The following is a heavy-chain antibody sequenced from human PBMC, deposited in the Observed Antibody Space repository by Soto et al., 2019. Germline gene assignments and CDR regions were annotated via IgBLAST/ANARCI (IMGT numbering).Heavy chain of an antibody. D-gene: IGHD6-19*01. J-gene: IGHJ5*02. V-gene: IGHV3-23*01. Sequence: EVRLLESGGGLAQPGGSRRLSCAASGFTFSSSAMNWVRQAPGKGLEWVSSIRVGGGDTFYADSVSGRFTVSRDISRNTLYLQMNGLRAEDTAIYYCAKCSVGTVRTSGWCNWFDPWGQGTLVTVSS. CDR2: IRVGGGDT. CDR3: AKCSVGTVRTSGWCNWFDP. CDR1: GFTFSSSA.